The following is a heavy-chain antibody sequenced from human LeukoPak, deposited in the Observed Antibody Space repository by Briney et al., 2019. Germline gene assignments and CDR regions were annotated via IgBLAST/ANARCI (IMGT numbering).Heavy chain of an antibody. CDR2: IDHRGRT. D-gene: IGHD2-2*01. CDR3: ARGGTYCSSNRCYDLNWFDP. J-gene: IGHJ5*02. CDR1: GGSFSAYY. V-gene: IGHV4-34*01. Sequence: SETLSLTCAVYGGSFSAYYWRWTWVRQPPGKGLEWIGEIDHRGRTDYNPSLKSRVTISVDTSKNQFSLKLTSVTAADTAVYYCARGGTYCSSNRCYDLNWFDPWGQGTLVTVSS.